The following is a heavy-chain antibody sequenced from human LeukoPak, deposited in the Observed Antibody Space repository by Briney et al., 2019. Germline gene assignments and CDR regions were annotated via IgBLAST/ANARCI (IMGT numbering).Heavy chain of an antibody. J-gene: IGHJ4*02. V-gene: IGHV4-39*01. CDR3: ARLPNYSNYYFDS. CDR2: VYYSGST. Sequence: SETLSLTCTVSGGSFSSSSYYWGWIRQPPGKGLEWIGSVYYSGSTYYNPSLESRVDIFEDTSKNQFSLGLRFVTAADTAVYYCARLPNYSNYYFDSWGQGALVIVSS. CDR1: GGSFSSSSYY. D-gene: IGHD4-11*01.